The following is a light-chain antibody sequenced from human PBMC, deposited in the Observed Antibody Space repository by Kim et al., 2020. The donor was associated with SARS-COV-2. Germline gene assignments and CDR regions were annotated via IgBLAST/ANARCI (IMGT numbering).Light chain of an antibody. J-gene: IGKJ4*01. CDR1: RSVDSRY. CDR3: HQYGSSPLT. Sequence: WSQGEKATLSCRASRSVDSRYLAWFQQRPGQAPRLLIYGTSTRATGIPDRFSGSGSGTDFSLTISRLEPEDFAVYYCHQYGSSPLTFGGGAKLEIK. V-gene: IGKV3-20*01. CDR2: GTS.